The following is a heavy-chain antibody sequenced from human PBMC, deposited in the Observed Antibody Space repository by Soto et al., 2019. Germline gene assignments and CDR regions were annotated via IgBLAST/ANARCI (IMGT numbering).Heavy chain of an antibody. CDR3: ASLGH. V-gene: IGHV3-23*01. CDR2: NGXXXNT. CDR1: GFPFSNSG. J-gene: IGHJ4*02. Sequence: GGTLSLSCAASGFPFSNSGMRWVRQAPGQGLXWVSXNGXXXNTYYSDAVKGRFTISRYISKNTLFLQMDSLGAEDTATYYCASLGHWGQGPLVTV.